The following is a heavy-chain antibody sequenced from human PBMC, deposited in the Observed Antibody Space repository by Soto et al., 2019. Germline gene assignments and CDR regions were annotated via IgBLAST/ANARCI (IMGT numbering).Heavy chain of an antibody. V-gene: IGHV3-49*03. CDR3: TRSITIFGVVIHYYYYGMDV. J-gene: IGHJ6*02. Sequence: PGGSLRLSCTASGFTFGDYAMSWFRQAPGKGLEWVGFIRSKAYGGTTECAASVKGRFTISRDDSKSIAYLQMNSLKTEDTAVYYCTRSITIFGVVIHYYYYGMDVWGQGTTVTVSS. CDR2: IRSKAYGGTT. CDR1: GFTFGDYA. D-gene: IGHD3-3*01.